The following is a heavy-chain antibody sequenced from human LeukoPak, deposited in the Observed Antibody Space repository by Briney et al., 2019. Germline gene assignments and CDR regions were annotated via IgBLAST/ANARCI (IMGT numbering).Heavy chain of an antibody. CDR2: IYTSGST. CDR1: GGSINSYY. J-gene: IGHJ5*02. D-gene: IGHD3-10*01. V-gene: IGHV4-4*07. CDR3: ARDSGTTGEVKFDP. Sequence: SETLSLTRTVSGGSINSYYWSWIRQPAGKGLEWIGRIYTSGSTDYNPSLKGRVTMSVDTSKNQFSLKLSSVTAADTAVYYCARDSGTTGEVKFDPWGQGTLVTVSS.